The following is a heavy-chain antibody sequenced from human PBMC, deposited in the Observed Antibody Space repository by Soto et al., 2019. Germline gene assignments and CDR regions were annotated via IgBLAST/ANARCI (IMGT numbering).Heavy chain of an antibody. D-gene: IGHD2-2*01. CDR3: ARDLFGYCSSTSCPGYYYYGMDV. J-gene: IGHJ6*02. V-gene: IGHV4-59*01. Sequence: SETLSLTCTVSGGSISSYYWSWIRQPPGKGLEWIGYIYYSGSTNYNPSLKSRVTISVDTPKNQFSLKLSSVTAADTAVYYCARDLFGYCSSTSCPGYYYYGMDVWGQGTTVTVSS. CDR1: GGSISSYY. CDR2: IYYSGST.